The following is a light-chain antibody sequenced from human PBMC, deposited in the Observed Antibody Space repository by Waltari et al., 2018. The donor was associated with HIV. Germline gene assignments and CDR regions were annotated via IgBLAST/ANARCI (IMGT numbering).Light chain of an antibody. V-gene: IGKV3-11*01. CDR1: QIVSSY. CDR2: GAS. J-gene: IGKJ5*01. CDR3: HQRSNWPIT. Sequence: EIVLPQSPGTLTLSPGERATLSCRASQIVSSYLAWYHQKPGQAPRLLIYGASSRATGIPARFSGSGSGTDFTLTISSLEPGDFGVYYCHQRSNWPITFGQGTRLEIK.